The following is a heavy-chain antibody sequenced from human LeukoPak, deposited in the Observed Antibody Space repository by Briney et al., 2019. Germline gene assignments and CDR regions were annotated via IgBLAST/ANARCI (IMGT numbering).Heavy chain of an antibody. CDR2: ISATGGTI. CDR3: ARASMVRGVPYGMDV. CDR1: GFTFSSNG. Sequence: GGSLRLSCAASGFTFSSNGMNWVRQAPGKGLEWVSYISATGGTIYYADSVKGRFTISRDNAKNSLYLQMNSLRAEDTAVYYCARASMVRGVPYGMDVWGQGTTVTVSS. J-gene: IGHJ6*02. D-gene: IGHD3-10*01. V-gene: IGHV3-48*04.